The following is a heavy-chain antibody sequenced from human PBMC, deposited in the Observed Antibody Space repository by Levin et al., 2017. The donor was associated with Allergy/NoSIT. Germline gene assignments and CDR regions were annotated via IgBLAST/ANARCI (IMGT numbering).Heavy chain of an antibody. CDR2: IYYRGAT. V-gene: IGHV4-31*03. Sequence: SQTLSLTCTVSGGSISGSGGGYYWSWIRQHPRKGLEWIGYIYYRGATYYNPSLQSRVSISVDTSENQFYLNLSSMTAVDTAVYYCARARAAAGKAWFDSWGQGMLVTVSS. D-gene: IGHD6-13*01. J-gene: IGHJ5*01. CDR3: ARARAAAGKAWFDS. CDR1: GGSISGSGGGYY.